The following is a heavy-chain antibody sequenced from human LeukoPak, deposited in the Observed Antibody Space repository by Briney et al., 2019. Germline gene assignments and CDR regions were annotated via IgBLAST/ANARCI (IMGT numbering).Heavy chain of an antibody. CDR2: INPNSGGT. J-gene: IGHJ4*02. CDR3: ARGNCSSGSCYESYYFDY. Sequence: ASVKVSCKASGYTFTGYYMHWVRQAPGQGLEWMGWINPNSGGTNYAQKFQGWVTMTRDTSISTAYMELSRLRSDDTAVYYCARGNCSSGSCYESYYFDYWGQGTLVTVSS. CDR1: GYTFTGYY. V-gene: IGHV1-2*04. D-gene: IGHD2-15*01.